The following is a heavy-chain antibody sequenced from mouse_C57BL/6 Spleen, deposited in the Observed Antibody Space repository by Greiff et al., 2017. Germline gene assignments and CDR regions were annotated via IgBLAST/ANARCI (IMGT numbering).Heavy chain of an antibody. Sequence: VQRVESGAELARPGASVKLSCKASGYTFTSYGISWVKQRTGQGLEWIGEIYPRSGNTYYNEKFKGKATLTADKSSSTAYMELRSLTSEDSAVYFCAREGYYYGSSYRYFDVWGTGTTVTVSS. CDR2: IYPRSGNT. J-gene: IGHJ1*03. D-gene: IGHD1-1*01. V-gene: IGHV1-81*01. CDR1: GYTFTSYG. CDR3: AREGYYYGSSYRYFDV.